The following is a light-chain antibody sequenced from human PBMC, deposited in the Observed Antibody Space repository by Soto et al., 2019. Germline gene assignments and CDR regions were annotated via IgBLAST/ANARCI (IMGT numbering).Light chain of an antibody. J-gene: IGKJ1*01. CDR3: QQRSNWPPWT. Sequence: EIVMTQSPATLSVSPGERASLSCRASQSVSSNLAWYQQKPGQTPRLLIYATSTRATGIPARFSGSGSATEFTLTISSLQSEDFAVYYCQQRSNWPPWTFGQGTKVDIK. CDR2: ATS. CDR1: QSVSSN. V-gene: IGKV3-15*01.